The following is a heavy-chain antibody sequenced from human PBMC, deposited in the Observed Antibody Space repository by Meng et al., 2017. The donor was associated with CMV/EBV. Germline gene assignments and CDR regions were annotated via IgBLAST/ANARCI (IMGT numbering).Heavy chain of an antibody. J-gene: IGHJ4*02. CDR1: GFTFNIYA. D-gene: IGHD1/OR15-1a*01. CDR2: ISGNSGST. V-gene: IGHV3-23*01. CDR3: ARSLTGTGYFFDH. Sequence: GESLKISCATSGFTFNIYAITWVRQAPGKGLEWVSSISGNSGSTYYADSVKGRFTISRDNSKNTLYLQMNSLRAEDTAVYYCARSLTGTGYFFDHWGQGTLVTVSS.